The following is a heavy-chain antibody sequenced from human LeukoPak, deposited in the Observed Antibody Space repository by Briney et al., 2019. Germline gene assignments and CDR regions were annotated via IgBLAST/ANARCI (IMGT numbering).Heavy chain of an antibody. V-gene: IGHV4-59*12. J-gene: IGHJ4*02. CDR1: GGSISSYY. CDR2: IYYSEST. CDR3: ARVHDFWSGYYTIDY. D-gene: IGHD3-3*01. Sequence: SETLSLTRTVSGGSISSYYWSWIRQPPGKGLEWIGYIYYSESTNYNPSLKSRVTISVDTSKNQFSLKLSSVTAADTAVYYCARVHDFWSGYYTIDYWGQGTLVTVSS.